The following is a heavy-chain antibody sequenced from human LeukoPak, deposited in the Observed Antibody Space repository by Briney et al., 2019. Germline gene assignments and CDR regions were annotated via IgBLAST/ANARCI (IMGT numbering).Heavy chain of an antibody. Sequence: GSLRLSCAASGFTFNTYAMHWVRQAPGKGLEWVAFIRYDGSNKYYADSVKGRFTISRDNSKNTVYLQMNSLRAEDTAVYYCAKAYGYSTSWSLDYWGQGTLVTVSS. D-gene: IGHD6-13*01. V-gene: IGHV3-30*02. CDR3: AKAYGYSTSWSLDY. CDR2: IRYDGSNK. J-gene: IGHJ4*02. CDR1: GFTFNTYA.